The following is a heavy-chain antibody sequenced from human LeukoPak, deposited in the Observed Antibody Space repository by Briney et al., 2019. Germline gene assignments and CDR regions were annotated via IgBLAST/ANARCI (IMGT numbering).Heavy chain of an antibody. Sequence: PGGSLRLSCAASGFTFSSYAMTWVRQAPGKGLEWVSAISGSGGSTYYADSVKGRFTISRDNSKNTLYLQMNSLRAEDTAVYYCAEVYSTSWWFHYWGQGTLVTVSS. CDR1: GFTFSSYA. CDR2: ISGSGGST. V-gene: IGHV3-23*01. D-gene: IGHD6-13*01. CDR3: AEVYSTSWWFHY. J-gene: IGHJ4*02.